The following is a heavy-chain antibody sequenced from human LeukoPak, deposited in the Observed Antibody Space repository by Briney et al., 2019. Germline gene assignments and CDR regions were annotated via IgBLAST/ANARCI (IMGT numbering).Heavy chain of an antibody. D-gene: IGHD3-10*01. Sequence: PSETLSLTCTVSGGSISSGGYYCSWIRQHPGKGLEWIGYIYYSGSTYYKPSLKSRVTISVDTSKNQFSLKLSSVTAADTDVYYCASTFMKVRGVAPGFDYWGQGTLVTVSS. CDR1: GGSISSGGYY. J-gene: IGHJ4*02. CDR2: IYYSGST. CDR3: ASTFMKVRGVAPGFDY. V-gene: IGHV4-31*03.